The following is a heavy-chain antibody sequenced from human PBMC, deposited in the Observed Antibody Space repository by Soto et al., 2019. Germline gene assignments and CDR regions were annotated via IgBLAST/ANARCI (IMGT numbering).Heavy chain of an antibody. CDR2: IYYSGST. D-gene: IGHD3-22*01. CDR1: GGSISSGDYY. Sequence: PSETLSLTCTVSGGSISSGDYYWSWIRQPPGKGLEWIGYIYYSGSTYYNPSLKSRVTISVDTSKNQFSLKLSSVTAADTAVYYCAGSYDSSGYYYGWFDPWGQGXLVTVSS. CDR3: AGSYDSSGYYYGWFDP. V-gene: IGHV4-30-4*01. J-gene: IGHJ5*02.